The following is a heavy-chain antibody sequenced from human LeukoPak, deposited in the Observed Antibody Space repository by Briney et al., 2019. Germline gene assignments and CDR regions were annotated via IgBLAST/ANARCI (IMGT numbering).Heavy chain of an antibody. V-gene: IGHV3-74*01. Sequence: GRSLRLSCAASGFTFSIYCTHWVRHSPGKGLVWLSRITSAGSDTAYADSVKGRFTISRDNAKNSLYLQMNSLRAEDTAVYYCARERNRFYYYYYMDVWGKGTTVTVSS. CDR3: ARERNRFYYYYYMDV. CDR2: ITSAGSDT. D-gene: IGHD2/OR15-2a*01. J-gene: IGHJ6*03. CDR1: GFTFSIYC.